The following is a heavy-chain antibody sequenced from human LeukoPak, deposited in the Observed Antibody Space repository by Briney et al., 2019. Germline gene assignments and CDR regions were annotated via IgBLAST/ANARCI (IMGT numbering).Heavy chain of an antibody. J-gene: IGHJ4*02. CDR1: GFTFSSYS. CDR2: ISSSSSYI. Sequence: PGGSLRLSCAASGFTFSSYSMNWVRQAPGKGLEWVSSISSSSSYIYYADSVKGRFTISRDNAKNSLYLQMNSLRAEDTAVYYCAKGDCSGGSRYPNFDYWGQGTLVTVSS. CDR3: AKGDCSGGSRYPNFDY. D-gene: IGHD2-15*01. V-gene: IGHV3-21*04.